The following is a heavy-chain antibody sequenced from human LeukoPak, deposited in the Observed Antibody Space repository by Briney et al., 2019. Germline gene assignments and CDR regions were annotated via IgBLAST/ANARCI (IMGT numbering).Heavy chain of an antibody. D-gene: IGHD3-16*02. CDR1: GGSISSYY. CDR3: ARTLTFGGVIVLFDY. Sequence: SETLSLTCTVAGGSISSYYWSWIRQPPGKGLEWIGYIYYSGSTNYNPSLKSRVTISVDTSKNQFSLKLSSVTAADTAVYYCARTLTFGGVIVLFDYWGQGTLVTVSS. J-gene: IGHJ4*02. CDR2: IYYSGST. V-gene: IGHV4-59*01.